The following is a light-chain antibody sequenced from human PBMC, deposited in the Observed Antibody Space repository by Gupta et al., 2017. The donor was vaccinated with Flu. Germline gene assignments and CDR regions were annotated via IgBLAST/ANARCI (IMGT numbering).Light chain of an antibody. V-gene: IGKV3-15*01. Sequence: EIVMTQSPATLSVSPGERATLSCRASQSISSSLAWYQQKPGQAPRLLIYAASSRATGIPARFSGSGSGTEFTLTISSLQSEDFAIYYCQQYSAWPPITFGQGTRLEIK. CDR1: QSISSS. J-gene: IGKJ5*01. CDR2: AAS. CDR3: QQYSAWPPIT.